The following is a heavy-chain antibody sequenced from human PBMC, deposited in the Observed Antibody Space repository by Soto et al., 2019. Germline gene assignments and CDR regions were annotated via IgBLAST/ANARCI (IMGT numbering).Heavy chain of an antibody. Sequence: QVQLVQSGTEVKKPGDSVKVSCKASGFSLSTDGINWVRQAPGQGLEWMGWVSPYYDSTNYAQKFQGRVTLTPDTSTSTAYLELSNLKSDDTAVYYCARSESPAAMGGWFDPWGQGTQVSVS. V-gene: IGHV1-18*01. CDR3: ARSESPAAMGGWFDP. D-gene: IGHD2-2*01. CDR2: VSPYYDST. J-gene: IGHJ5*02. CDR1: GFSLSTDG.